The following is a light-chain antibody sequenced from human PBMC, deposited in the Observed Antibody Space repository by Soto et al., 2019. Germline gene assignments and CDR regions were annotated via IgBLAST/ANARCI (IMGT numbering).Light chain of an antibody. CDR1: QSVLYSSNNKNY. J-gene: IGKJ4*01. CDR3: QQYYSTPPT. CDR2: WAS. Sequence: DTVMTQSPDSLAVSLGERATINCKSSQSVLYSSNNKNYLAWYQQKPGQPPKLLIYWASTRESGVPDRFSGSGSGTDFTLTISRLQAEDVAVYYCQQYYSTPPTFGGGTKVEIK. V-gene: IGKV4-1*01.